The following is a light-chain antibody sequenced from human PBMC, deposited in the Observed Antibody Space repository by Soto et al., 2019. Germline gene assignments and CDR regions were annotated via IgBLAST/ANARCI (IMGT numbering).Light chain of an antibody. CDR2: KTS. CDR3: QHYNTYPCA. CDR1: QSIGTW. J-gene: IGKJ2*01. V-gene: IGKV1-5*03. Sequence: DIQMTQSPSTPSASVGDRVTITCRASQSIGTWLAWHQQKPGQAPKLLIYKTSNLQSGVPSRFSGSGSGTEFTLTISSLQPDDFATYFCQHYNTYPCAFGQGTKLEIK.